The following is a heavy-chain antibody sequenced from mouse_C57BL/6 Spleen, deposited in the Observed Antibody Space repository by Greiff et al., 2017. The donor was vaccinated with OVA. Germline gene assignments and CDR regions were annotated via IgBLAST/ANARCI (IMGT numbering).Heavy chain of an antibody. J-gene: IGHJ3*01. Sequence: EVQVVESGGGLVKPGGSLKLSCAASGFTFSSYTMSWVRQTPEKRLEWVATISGGGGNTYYPDSVKGRFTISRDNAKNTLYLQMSSLRSEDTALYYCARQEDYDGSFAYWGQGTLVTVSA. CDR3: ARQEDYDGSFAY. D-gene: IGHD2-3*01. CDR2: ISGGGGNT. V-gene: IGHV5-9*01. CDR1: GFTFSSYT.